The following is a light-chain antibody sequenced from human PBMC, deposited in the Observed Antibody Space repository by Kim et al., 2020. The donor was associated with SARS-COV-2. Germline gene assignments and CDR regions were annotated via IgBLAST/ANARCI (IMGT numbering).Light chain of an antibody. Sequence: EIVLTQSPGILSLSPGERATLSCRASQGISSTYLAWYQQKPGQAPRLLISGASSRPTGIPDRFSGSGSGTDFTLTISSLEPEDFAVYYCQYYGGSPVYTFGQETKLEI. J-gene: IGKJ2*01. CDR2: GAS. V-gene: IGKV3-20*01. CDR3: QYYGGSPVYT. CDR1: QGISSTY.